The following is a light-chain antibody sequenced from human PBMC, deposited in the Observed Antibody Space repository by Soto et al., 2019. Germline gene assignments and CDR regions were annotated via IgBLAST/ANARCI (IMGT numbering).Light chain of an antibody. CDR3: QQYGSSPET. CDR1: QSVSSNY. J-gene: IGKJ1*01. Sequence: EIVLTQSPGTLSFSPLERATLSCGSSQSVSSNYLAWYQQKPGQAPRLLIYGASSRATGIPDRFSGSGSGTDFTLTISRLAPEDFAVYYCQQYGSSPETFGQGTKVDIK. V-gene: IGKV3-20*01. CDR2: GAS.